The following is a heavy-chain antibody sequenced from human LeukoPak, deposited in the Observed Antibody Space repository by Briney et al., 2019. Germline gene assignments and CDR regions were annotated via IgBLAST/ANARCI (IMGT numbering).Heavy chain of an antibody. CDR2: IVVGSGNT. D-gene: IGHD6-19*01. V-gene: IGHV1-58*01. J-gene: IGHJ4*02. CDR1: GFTFTSSA. CDR3: AADYVETGIAVAGTVY. Sequence: GASVKVSCKASGFTFTSSAVQWVRQARGQRLEWIGWIVVGSGNTNYAQKFQERVTITRDMSTSTAYMELSSLRSEDTAVYYCAADYVETGIAVAGTVYWGQGILVTVSS.